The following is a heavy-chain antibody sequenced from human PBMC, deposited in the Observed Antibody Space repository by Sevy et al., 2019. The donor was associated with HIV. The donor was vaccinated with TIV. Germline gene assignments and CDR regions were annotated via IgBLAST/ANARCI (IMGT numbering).Heavy chain of an antibody. CDR1: GFTFSNYG. J-gene: IGHJ3*02. CDR2: IPYDGSNE. D-gene: IGHD2-8*02. CDR3: ARDRKVVLVVYAIPFDAFDI. Sequence: GGSLRLSCAASGFTFSNYGMHWVRQTPGQGLEWVAFIPYDGSNEYYADSVKGRFIISRDNSKNMLYRQMNSLRTGDTAVYYCARDRKVVLVVYAIPFDAFDIWGQGTTVTVSS. V-gene: IGHV3-30*02.